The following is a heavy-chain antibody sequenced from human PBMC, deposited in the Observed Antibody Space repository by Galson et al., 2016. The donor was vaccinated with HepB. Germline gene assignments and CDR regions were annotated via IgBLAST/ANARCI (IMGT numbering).Heavy chain of an antibody. CDR2: IKASDHTT. CDR3: AKVHSGYGSSWPYYYYYGLDV. Sequence: SLILSCAAAGFTRSSYDTNCGGQAPGTAVYWVSDIKASDHTTHYAHSVKGRSTIPKDSYRNTVYLQMNSLRAEDTGVYFCAKVHSGYGSSWPYYYYYGLDVWGKGTTVTVSS. CDR1: GFTRSSYD. V-gene: IGHV3-23*01. D-gene: IGHD6-13*01. J-gene: IGHJ6*04.